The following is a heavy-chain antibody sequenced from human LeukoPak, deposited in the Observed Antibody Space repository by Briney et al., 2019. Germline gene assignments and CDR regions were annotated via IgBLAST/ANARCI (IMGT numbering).Heavy chain of an antibody. V-gene: IGHV4-59*08. Sequence: SETLSLTCTVSGGSISSYYWSWIRQPPGKGLEWIGYIYYSGSTNYNPSLKSRVTISVDTSKNQFSLKLSSVTAADTAVYYCARGGLYSSSWLNWFDPGGQGTLVTVSS. D-gene: IGHD6-13*01. CDR1: GGSISSYY. J-gene: IGHJ5*02. CDR2: IYYSGST. CDR3: ARGGLYSSSWLNWFDP.